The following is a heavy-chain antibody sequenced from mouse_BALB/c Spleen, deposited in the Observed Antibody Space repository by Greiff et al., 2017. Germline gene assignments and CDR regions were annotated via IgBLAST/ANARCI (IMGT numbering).Heavy chain of an antibody. J-gene: IGHJ2*01. CDR3: ARAMDYTYYFDY. V-gene: IGHV1-55*01. Sequence: VQLQQPGAELVKPGASVKLSCKASGYTFTSYWMHWVKQRPGHGLEWIGDIYPGGGYTNYNEKFKGKATLTADTSSSTAYMQLSSLTSEDSAVYFCARAMDYTYYFDYWGQGTTLTVSS. D-gene: IGHD1-1*02. CDR1: GYTFTSYW. CDR2: IYPGGGYT.